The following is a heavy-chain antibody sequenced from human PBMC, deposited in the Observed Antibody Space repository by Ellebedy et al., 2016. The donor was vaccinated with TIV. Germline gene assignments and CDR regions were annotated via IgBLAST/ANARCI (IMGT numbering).Heavy chain of an antibody. Sequence: SETLSLTXEVSGGSISKNYWWTWVRQPPGKGLEWIGEIHHSFSPNYNPSLEGRVIISVDESKNQFYLILTSVTAADTALYYCATKQPETISWPSLVYWGQGTHVTVSS. V-gene: IGHV4/OR15-8*01. D-gene: IGHD3-16*01. CDR3: ATKQPETISWPSLVY. CDR1: GGSISKNYW. J-gene: IGHJ4*02. CDR2: IHHSFSP.